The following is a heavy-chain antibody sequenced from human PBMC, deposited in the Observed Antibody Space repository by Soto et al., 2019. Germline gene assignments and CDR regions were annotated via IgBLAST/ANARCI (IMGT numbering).Heavy chain of an antibody. D-gene: IGHD3-10*01. Sequence: GGSLRLSCAASGFTFSSYSMNWVRQAPGKGLEWVSSISSSSSYIYYADSMKGQFTISRDNAKNSLYLQMNSLRAEDTAVYYSARVRGIIGWFDPWGQGTLVTASS. CDR3: ARVRGIIGWFDP. CDR2: ISSSSSYI. CDR1: GFTFSSYS. J-gene: IGHJ5*02. V-gene: IGHV3-21*01.